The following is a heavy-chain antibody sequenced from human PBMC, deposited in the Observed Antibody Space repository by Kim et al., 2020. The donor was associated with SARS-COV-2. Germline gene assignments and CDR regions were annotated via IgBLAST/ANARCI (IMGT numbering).Heavy chain of an antibody. J-gene: IGHJ2*01. CDR3: ARGGSSWYWDFDL. CDR1: GGSISSYY. D-gene: IGHD6-13*01. CDR2: IYYSGST. Sequence: SETLSLTCTVSGGSISSYYWSWIRQPPGKGLEGIGYIYYSGSTNYNPSLKSRVTISVDTSKNQFSLKLSSVTAADTAVYYCARGGSSWYWDFDLWGRGTLVTVSS. V-gene: IGHV4-59*01.